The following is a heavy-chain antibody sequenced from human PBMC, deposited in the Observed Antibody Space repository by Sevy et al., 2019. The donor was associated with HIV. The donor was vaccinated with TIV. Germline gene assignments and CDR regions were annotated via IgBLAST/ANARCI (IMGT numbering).Heavy chain of an antibody. V-gene: IGHV1-2*02. CDR2: ISPKSGGT. CDR1: GYTFTDYY. Sequence: ASVKVSCKASGYTFTDYYIHWVRQAPGQGIEWMGWISPKSGGTNYAQKFHGRVTMTRDTSISTAYMELSRLRSDDTAVYYCARVVEPAGIDPYYYGVDVWGPGATVTVSS. D-gene: IGHD2-2*02. CDR3: ARVVEPAGIDPYYYGVDV. J-gene: IGHJ6*02.